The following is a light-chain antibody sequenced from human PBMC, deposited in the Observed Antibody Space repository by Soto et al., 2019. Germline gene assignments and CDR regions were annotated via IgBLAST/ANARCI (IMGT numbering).Light chain of an antibody. Sequence: IQLTQSPSFLSASVGDRVTITCRASQVITTYLAWYQHKPGKAPTLLIYGASTLHSGVPSRFSGSGSGTEFTLTISSLQPEDFATYFCQKLNDNPTFGPGTKVNIK. CDR3: QKLNDNPT. J-gene: IGKJ3*01. CDR1: QVITTY. CDR2: GAS. V-gene: IGKV1-9*01.